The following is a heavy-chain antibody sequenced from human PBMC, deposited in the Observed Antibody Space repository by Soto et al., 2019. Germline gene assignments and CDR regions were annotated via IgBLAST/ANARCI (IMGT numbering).Heavy chain of an antibody. Sequence: ASVNVSCKTSGYTYTIYGISWVRQAPGQGLEWMGWISAYNGNTNYAQKLQGRVTMTTDTSTSTAYMELRSLRSDDTAVYYCARDLSQQLEVWFDPWGQGTLVTVSS. CDR3: ARDLSQQLEVWFDP. CDR2: ISAYNGNT. J-gene: IGHJ5*02. D-gene: IGHD6-13*01. CDR1: GYTYTIYG. V-gene: IGHV1-18*01.